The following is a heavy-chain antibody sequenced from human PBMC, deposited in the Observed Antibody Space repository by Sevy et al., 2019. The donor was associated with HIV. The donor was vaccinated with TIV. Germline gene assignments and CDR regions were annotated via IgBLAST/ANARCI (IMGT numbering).Heavy chain of an antibody. CDR3: ARAPALWFGELFDYGMDV. V-gene: IGHV3-11*01. Sequence: LGGSLRLSCAASGFTFSDYYMSWIRQAPGKGLEWVSYISSSGSTIYYADSVKGRFTISRDNAKNSLYLQMNSLRAEDTAVYYCARAPALWFGELFDYGMDVWGQGTTVTVSS. CDR2: ISSSGSTI. CDR1: GFTFSDYY. D-gene: IGHD3-10*01. J-gene: IGHJ6*02.